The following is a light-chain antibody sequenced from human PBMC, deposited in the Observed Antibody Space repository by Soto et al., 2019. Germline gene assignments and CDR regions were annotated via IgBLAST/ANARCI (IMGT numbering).Light chain of an antibody. Sequence: EIVLTQSPGTLSLSPGERATLSCRASQSVDSNLAWYQQKPGQAPRLLIFGASTRATGIPARFSGSGSGTDFTLTISSLQSEDFAVYFCQQYDNWPLTFGGGTKVDIK. J-gene: IGKJ4*01. CDR1: QSVDSN. CDR2: GAS. V-gene: IGKV3D-15*01. CDR3: QQYDNWPLT.